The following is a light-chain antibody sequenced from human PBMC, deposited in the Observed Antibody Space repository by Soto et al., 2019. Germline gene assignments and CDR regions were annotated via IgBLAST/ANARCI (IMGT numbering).Light chain of an antibody. Sequence: TQSPGTLSLSPGERATLSCRASQSVSSSYLAWYQQKPGQAPRLLIYGVSSRATGIPDRFSGSGSGTDFTLTISRLEPEDFAVYYCQQYGSSQWTFGQGTKVDIK. V-gene: IGKV3-20*01. CDR2: GVS. J-gene: IGKJ1*01. CDR1: QSVSSSY. CDR3: QQYGSSQWT.